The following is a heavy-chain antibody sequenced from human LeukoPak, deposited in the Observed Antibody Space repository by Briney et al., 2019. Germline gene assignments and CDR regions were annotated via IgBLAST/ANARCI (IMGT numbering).Heavy chain of an antibody. Sequence: GASVKGSCKASGYTFTSYYMHWVRQAPGQGLEWMGIINPSGGSTSYAQKFQGRVTMTRDTSTSTVYMELSSLRAEDTAVYYCARESIWKHLDYWGRGTLVTVSS. V-gene: IGHV1-46*01. D-gene: IGHD3-3*01. CDR2: INPSGGST. CDR3: ARESIWKHLDY. J-gene: IGHJ4*02. CDR1: GYTFTSYY.